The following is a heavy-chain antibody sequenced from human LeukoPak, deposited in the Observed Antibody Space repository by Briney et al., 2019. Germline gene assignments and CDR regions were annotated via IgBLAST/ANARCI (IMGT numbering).Heavy chain of an antibody. CDR3: ARWPYCSGASCPTDY. CDR2: IYYSGST. Sequence: SETLCLTCTVAGGSISSYYWSWIRQPPGKGLEWIGYIYYSGSTYYNPSLESRVTISVDTSKNQLSLKLTSVTAADTAVYYCARWPYCSGASCPTDYWGQGTLVTVSS. V-gene: IGHV4-59*01. D-gene: IGHD2-15*01. J-gene: IGHJ4*02. CDR1: GGSISSYY.